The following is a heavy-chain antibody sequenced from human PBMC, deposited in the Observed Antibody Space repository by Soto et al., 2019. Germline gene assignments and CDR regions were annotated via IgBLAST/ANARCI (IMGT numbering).Heavy chain of an antibody. CDR2: INTSGNT. CDR3: ARESGDNWDYEAY. CDR1: GGSITSYR. V-gene: IGHV4-4*07. D-gene: IGHD1-7*01. J-gene: IGHJ4*02. Sequence: QVQLQESGPGLVKPLETLSLTCTVSGGSITSYRWSWIRQSAGKGLEWIERINTSGNTHYNPSLKSRVTVSIDTSRNQFFLTVNSVTAADSAVYYCARESGDNWDYEAYWGQGTPVTVSS.